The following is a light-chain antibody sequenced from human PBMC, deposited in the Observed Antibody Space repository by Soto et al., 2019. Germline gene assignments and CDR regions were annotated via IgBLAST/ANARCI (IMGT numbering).Light chain of an antibody. Sequence: SYELTQPPSVSVSPGQTASITCSGDKLGDKYACWYQQKPGQSPVLVIYQDSKRPSGIPERFTGSNSGNTATLTISGTQAMDEADYYCQACDSRTVVVFGGGTKLTVL. J-gene: IGLJ2*01. CDR3: QACDSRTVVV. V-gene: IGLV3-1*01. CDR2: QDS. CDR1: KLGDKY.